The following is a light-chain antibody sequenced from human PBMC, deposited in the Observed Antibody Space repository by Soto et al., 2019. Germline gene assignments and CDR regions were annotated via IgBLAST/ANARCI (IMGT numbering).Light chain of an antibody. CDR1: QTISDNY. Sequence: VLTQSPDTLSLSPGDGATLSCRASQTISDNYLAWYQQKPGQAPRLVIYGASSRATGIPDRFSGSGSGTDFTLKISRVEAEDVGTYYCMQSKQFPLTFGGGTKVEI. CDR3: MQSKQFPLT. CDR2: GAS. V-gene: IGKV3-20*01. J-gene: IGKJ4*01.